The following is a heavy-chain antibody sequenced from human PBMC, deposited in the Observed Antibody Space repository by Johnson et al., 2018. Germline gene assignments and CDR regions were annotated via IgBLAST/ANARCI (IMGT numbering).Heavy chain of an antibody. Sequence: QVQLVESGGGVVQPGRSLRLSCSASGFTFSRYALHWIRQAPGKGLEWVALISFDGSNKFHAESLRGRFTISRDNFKNTLSLQMNSLRAEDTAIYYCARGGIFGSTWADAFDIWGQGTFLTVSS. CDR3: ARGGIFGSTWADAFDI. J-gene: IGHJ3*02. CDR2: ISFDGSNK. CDR1: GFTFSRYA. V-gene: IGHV3-30-3*01. D-gene: IGHD3-3*01.